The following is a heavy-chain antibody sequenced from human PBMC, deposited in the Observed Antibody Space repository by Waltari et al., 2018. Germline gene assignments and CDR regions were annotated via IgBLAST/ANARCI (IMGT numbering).Heavy chain of an antibody. CDR1: GGSFSGYY. J-gene: IGHJ4*02. CDR3: AFGSSTSRRSTTVFDY. V-gene: IGHV4-34*01. CDR2: INHSGST. Sequence: GAGLLKPSETLSLTCAVYGGSFSGYYWSWIRQPPGKGLEWIGEINHSGSTNYNPSLKSRVTISVDTSKNQFSLKLSSVTAADTAVYYCAFGSSTSRRSTTVFDYWGQGTLVTVSS. D-gene: IGHD2-2*01.